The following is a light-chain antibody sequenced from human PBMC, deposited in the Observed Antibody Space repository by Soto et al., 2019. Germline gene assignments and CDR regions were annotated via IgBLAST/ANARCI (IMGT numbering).Light chain of an antibody. Sequence: QSALTQPPSASGSPGQSVTISCTGTSSDVGGYNYVSWYQQHPGKAPKLIIYEVSQRPSGVSDRFSGSKSGNTASLTVSGLQAEDEADYYCGSYAGNNKDVFGTGTKLTVL. CDR2: EVS. CDR3: GSYAGNNKDV. J-gene: IGLJ1*01. V-gene: IGLV2-8*01. CDR1: SSDVGGYNY.